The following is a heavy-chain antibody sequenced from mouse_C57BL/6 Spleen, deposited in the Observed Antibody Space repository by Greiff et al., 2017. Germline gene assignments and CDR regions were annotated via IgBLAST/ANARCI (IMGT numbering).Heavy chain of an antibody. D-gene: IGHD1-1*01. CDR2: INPNNGGT. J-gene: IGHJ3*01. V-gene: IGHV1-18*01. Sequence: VQLKQSGPELVKPGASVKIPCKASGYTFTDYNMDWVKQSHGKSLEWIGDINPNNGGTNYNQKFKGKATLTEDKSSSTAYMELRSLTSEDTAVYCCAREGGSSWFAYWGQGTLVTVSA. CDR3: AREGGSSWFAY. CDR1: GYTFTDYN.